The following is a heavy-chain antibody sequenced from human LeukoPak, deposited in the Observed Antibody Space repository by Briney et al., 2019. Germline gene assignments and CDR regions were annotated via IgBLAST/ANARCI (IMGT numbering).Heavy chain of an antibody. J-gene: IGHJ4*02. CDR1: GITFSRSW. CDR3: ARDRGGRSGLDD. CDR2: IKEDGGEI. Sequence: GGSLRLSCAASGITFSRSWMSWVRQAPGKGLEWVAFIKEDGGEIFYVDSVKGRFTISRDNAEKFLYLQMNSLRAEDTAVYYCARDRGGRSGLDDWGQGTLVIVSS. D-gene: IGHD2-15*01. V-gene: IGHV3-7*04.